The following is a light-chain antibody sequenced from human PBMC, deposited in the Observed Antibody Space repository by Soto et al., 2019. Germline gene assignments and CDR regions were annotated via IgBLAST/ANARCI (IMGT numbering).Light chain of an antibody. CDR1: GNDVGAYNY. V-gene: IGLV2-14*01. CDR3: SSYTTSSTLML. CDR2: EVS. Sequence: QSALTQPRSVSGSPGQSVTISCTGTGNDVGAYNYVSWYQQHPGKAPKLMIYEVSNRPSGVSNRFSGSKSGITASLTISGLQAEDEADYYCSSYTTSSTLMLFGGGTKLTVL. J-gene: IGLJ2*01.